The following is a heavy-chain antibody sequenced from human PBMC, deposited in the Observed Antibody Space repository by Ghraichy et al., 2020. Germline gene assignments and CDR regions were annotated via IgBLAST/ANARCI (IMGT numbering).Heavy chain of an antibody. CDR1: GDSVSSNSAA. CDR3: ARSGSPYSSSWYYFDY. V-gene: IGHV6-1*01. D-gene: IGHD6-13*01. Sequence: SQTLSLTCAISGDSVSSNSAAWNWIRQSPSRGLEWLGRTYYRSKWYNDYAVSVKSRITINPDTSKNQFSLQLNSVTPEDTAVYYCARSGSPYSSSWYYFDYWGQGTLATVSS. CDR2: TYYRSKWYN. J-gene: IGHJ4*02.